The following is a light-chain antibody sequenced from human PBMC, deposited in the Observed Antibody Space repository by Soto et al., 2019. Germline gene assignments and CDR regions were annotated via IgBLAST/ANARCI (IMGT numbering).Light chain of an antibody. V-gene: IGLV2-8*01. CDR3: SSYAGSNNVI. CDR1: SSDVGGYNY. J-gene: IGLJ2*01. CDR2: EVS. Sequence: ALTQPPSASGSPGQSVTISCTGTSSDVGGYNYVSWYQQHPGKAPKLMIYEVSKWPSGVPDRFSGSKSGNTASLTVSGLQAEDEADYYCSSYAGSNNVIFGGGTQLTVL.